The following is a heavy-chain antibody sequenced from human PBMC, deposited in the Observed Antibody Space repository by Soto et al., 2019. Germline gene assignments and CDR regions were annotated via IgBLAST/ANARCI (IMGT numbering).Heavy chain of an antibody. J-gene: IGHJ4*02. D-gene: IGHD6-13*01. CDR2: ISAYNGNT. V-gene: IGHV1-18*01. CDR3: ARAFRYSSSKFDY. CDR1: GYTFTSYG. Sequence: QVQLVQSGAEVKKPGASVKVSCKASGYTFTSYGISWVRQAPGQGLEWMGWISAYNGNTNYAQKLQGRDTMTTDTSTSRDSVEVRSLRSDGPAVYYCARAFRYSSSKFDYWGQGTLVPVSS.